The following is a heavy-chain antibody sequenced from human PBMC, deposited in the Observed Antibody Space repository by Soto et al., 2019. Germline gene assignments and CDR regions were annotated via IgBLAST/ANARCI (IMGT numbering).Heavy chain of an antibody. Sequence: SETLSLTCAVYGGSFSGYYWSWIRQPPGKGLEWIGEINHSGSTNYNPSLKSRVTISVDTSKNQFSLKLSSVTAADTAVYYCAEGRITMIVGFDYWGQGTLVTVS. CDR3: AEGRITMIVGFDY. J-gene: IGHJ4*02. CDR1: GGSFSGYY. D-gene: IGHD3-22*01. V-gene: IGHV4-34*01. CDR2: INHSGST.